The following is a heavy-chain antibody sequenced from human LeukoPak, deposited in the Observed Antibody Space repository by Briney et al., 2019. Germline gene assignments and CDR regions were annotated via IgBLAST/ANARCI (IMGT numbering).Heavy chain of an antibody. J-gene: IGHJ6*03. CDR1: GYTFTRYG. V-gene: IGHV1-18*01. Sequence: ASVKVSCKASGYTFTRYGISWVRQAPGQGLEWMGWISAYNGNTNYAQKLQGRVTMTTDTSTSTAYMELRSLRSDDTAVYYCARSITMVRGGHHYYYYYYMDVWGKGTTVTVSS. D-gene: IGHD3-10*01. CDR3: ARSITMVRGGHHYYYYYYMDV. CDR2: ISAYNGNT.